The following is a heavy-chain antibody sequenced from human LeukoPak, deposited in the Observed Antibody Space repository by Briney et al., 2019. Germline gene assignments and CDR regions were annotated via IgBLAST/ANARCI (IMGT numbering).Heavy chain of an antibody. CDR1: GYTFTGYY. J-gene: IGHJ4*02. CDR3: ATLRWFGELLPPFDY. CDR2: INPSGGST. D-gene: IGHD3-10*01. V-gene: IGHV1-46*01. Sequence: ASVKVSCKASGYTFTGYYMHWVRQAPGQGLEWMGIINPSGGSTSYAQKFQGRVTMTRDMSTSTVYMELSSLRSEDTAVYYCATLRWFGELLPPFDYWGQGTLVTVSS.